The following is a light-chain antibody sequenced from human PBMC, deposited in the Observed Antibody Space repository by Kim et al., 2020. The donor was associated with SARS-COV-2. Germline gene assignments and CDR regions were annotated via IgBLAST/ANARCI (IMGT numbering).Light chain of an antibody. CDR3: QQYNDWPRT. J-gene: IGKJ1*01. CDR1: QSVSSD. CDR2: DAS. V-gene: IGKV3-15*01. Sequence: LYPGERATLFCRASQSVSSDLAWYQQRPGQAPRLLIFDASTRATGIPAGFSGSGSGTDFNLTISSLQSEDFAFYYCQQYNDWPRTFGQGTKVDIK.